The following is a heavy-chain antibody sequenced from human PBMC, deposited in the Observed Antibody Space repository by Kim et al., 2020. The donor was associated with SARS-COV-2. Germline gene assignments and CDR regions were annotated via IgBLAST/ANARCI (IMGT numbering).Heavy chain of an antibody. CDR3: AKDHADSSGYDGYFDF. Sequence: DSVKGRFTITRDNSKNTMYLQMSSLGAEDTAVYYCAKDHADSSGYDGYFDFWGQGTLVTVSS. J-gene: IGHJ4*02. V-gene: IGHV3-23*01. D-gene: IGHD3-22*01.